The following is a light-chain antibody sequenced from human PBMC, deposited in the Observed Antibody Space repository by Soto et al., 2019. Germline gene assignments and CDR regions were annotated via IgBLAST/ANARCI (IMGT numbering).Light chain of an antibody. CDR1: QSVTTR. CDR2: GAS. Sequence: IVLTQSPGTLSLSPGERVPLSSRASQSVTTRLAWYQHKPGQAPRLLMSGASSRASGVPVRFSGSGSGTDFTLTISRLEPEDFAMYYCQQYGGSPITFGLGTRLEI. J-gene: IGKJ5*01. V-gene: IGKV3-20*01. CDR3: QQYGGSPIT.